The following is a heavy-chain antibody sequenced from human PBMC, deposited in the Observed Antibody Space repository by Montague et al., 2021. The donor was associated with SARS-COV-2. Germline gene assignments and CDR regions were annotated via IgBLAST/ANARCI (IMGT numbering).Heavy chain of an antibody. CDR2: IFYSGFT. V-gene: IGHV4-59*08. CDR3: ASSHDDTGYFLEDF. CDR1: GVSLNDFY. D-gene: IGHD5-12*01. J-gene: IGHJ4*02. Sequence: SETLSLTCTVSGVSLNDFYWSCFRQPPAKGLLWIGYIFYSGFTNYSPSLKSRLTISADISKSQFSLELRSVTVADTAVYYCASSHDDTGYFLEDFWGQGALVTVSS.